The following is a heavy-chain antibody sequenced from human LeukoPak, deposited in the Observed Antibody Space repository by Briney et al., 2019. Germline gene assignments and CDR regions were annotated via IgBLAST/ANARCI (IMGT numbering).Heavy chain of an antibody. CDR1: GGSISSYY. J-gene: IGHJ5*02. CDR2: IYTSGST. V-gene: IGHV4-4*07. CDR3: ARDAPSSGWYVPGFDP. Sequence: SETLSLTCTVSGGSISSYYWSWIRQPAGKGLEWIGRIYTSGSTNYNPSLKSRVTMSVGTSKNQFSLKLSSVTAADTAVYYCARDAPSSGWYVPGFDPWGQGTLVTVSS. D-gene: IGHD6-19*01.